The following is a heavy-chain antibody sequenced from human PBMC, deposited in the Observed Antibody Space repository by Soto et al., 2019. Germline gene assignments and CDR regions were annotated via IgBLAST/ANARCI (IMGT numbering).Heavy chain of an antibody. D-gene: IGHD2-8*01. J-gene: IGHJ4*02. V-gene: IGHV1-2*04. CDR2: INPNSGGT. CDR1: GYTFTGYY. Sequence: GASVKVSCKASGYTFTGYYMHWVRQAPGQGLEWMGWINPNSGGTNYAQKFQGWVTMTRDTSISTAYMELSRLRSDDTAVYYCARARGTNGVCYTGDCYYLGYWGQGTLVTVSS. CDR3: ARARGTNGVCYTGDCYYLGY.